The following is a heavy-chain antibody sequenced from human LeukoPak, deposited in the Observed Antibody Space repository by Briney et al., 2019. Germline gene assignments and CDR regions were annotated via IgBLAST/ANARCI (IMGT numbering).Heavy chain of an antibody. CDR2: INHSGST. V-gene: IGHV4-34*01. Sequence: SETLSLTCAVYGGSFSGYYWSWIRQPPGKGLEWIGEINHSGSTNYNPSLKSRVTISVDTSKNQSSLKPSSVTAADTAVYYCARGGGAMVRGVPLGYWGQGTLVTVSS. CDR1: GGSFSGYY. J-gene: IGHJ4*02. CDR3: ARGGGAMVRGVPLGY. D-gene: IGHD3-10*01.